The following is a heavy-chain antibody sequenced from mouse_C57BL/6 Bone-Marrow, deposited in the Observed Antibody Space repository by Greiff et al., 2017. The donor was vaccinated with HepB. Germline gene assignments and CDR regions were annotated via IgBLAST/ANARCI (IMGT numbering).Heavy chain of an antibody. CDR3: ARKGIYYGAMDY. J-gene: IGHJ4*01. CDR1: GYAFSSYW. Sequence: QVQLHQSGAELVKPGASVKISCKASGYAFSSYWMNWVKQRPGKGLEWIGQIYPGDGDTNYNGKFKGKATLTADKSSSTAYMQLSSLTSEDSAVYFCARKGIYYGAMDYWGQGTSVTVSS. CDR2: IYPGDGDT. D-gene: IGHD2-1*01. V-gene: IGHV1-80*01.